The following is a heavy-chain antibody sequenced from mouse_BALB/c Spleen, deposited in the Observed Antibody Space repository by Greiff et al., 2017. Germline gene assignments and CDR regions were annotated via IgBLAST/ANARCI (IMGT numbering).Heavy chain of an antibody. V-gene: IGHV2-6-7*01. Sequence: VKLVESGPGLVAPSQSLSITCTVSGFSLTGYGVNWVRQPPGKGLEWLGMIWGDGSTDYNSALKSRLSISKDNSKSQVFLKMNSLQTDDTARYYCARAYYYGSDAMDYWGQGTSVTVSS. CDR2: IWGDGST. CDR3: ARAYYYGSDAMDY. J-gene: IGHJ4*01. D-gene: IGHD1-1*01. CDR1: GFSLTGYG.